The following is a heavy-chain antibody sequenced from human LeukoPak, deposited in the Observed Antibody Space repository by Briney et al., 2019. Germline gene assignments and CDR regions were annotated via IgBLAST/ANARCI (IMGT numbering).Heavy chain of an antibody. J-gene: IGHJ5*02. D-gene: IGHD3-3*01. CDR1: GFTFSDYA. CDR3: ARASGLRSFTLTS. CDR2: ISDGTAGT. V-gene: IGHV3-23*01. Sequence: PGGSLRLSCAASGFTFSDYAMNWVRQAPGKGLEWISRISDGTAGTYYADSVKGRFTISRDNSKNTLYLQMNGLRVEDTAVYYCARASGLRSFTLTSWGLGTLVTVSS.